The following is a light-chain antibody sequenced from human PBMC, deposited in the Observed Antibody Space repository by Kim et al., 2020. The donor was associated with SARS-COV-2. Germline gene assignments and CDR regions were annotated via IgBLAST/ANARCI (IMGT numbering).Light chain of an antibody. CDR3: PAWASSTAV. V-gene: IGLV3-1*01. J-gene: IGLJ2*01. CDR2: QDS. CDR1: KLGDKY. Sequence: SYELTQPPSVSVSPGQTASITCSGDKLGDKYACWYQQKPGQSPVLVIYQDSKRPSGIPERFSGSNSGNTATLTLSGTQAMDEADYYCPAWASSTAVFGGGTQVAV.